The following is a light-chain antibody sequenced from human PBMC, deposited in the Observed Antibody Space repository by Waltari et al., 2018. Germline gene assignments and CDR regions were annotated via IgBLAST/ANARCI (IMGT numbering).Light chain of an antibody. CDR3: QKYDSAPRT. J-gene: IGKJ1*01. Sequence: DIQMTQSPSSLSASVGDRVTITCRASQGITNYLAWYQHKPGKVPKLLIYAASPLQSGVPARFSGSGSGTDFTLTISSLQPEDVATYYCQKYDSAPRTFGQGTKVEIK. CDR2: AAS. CDR1: QGITNY. V-gene: IGKV1-27*01.